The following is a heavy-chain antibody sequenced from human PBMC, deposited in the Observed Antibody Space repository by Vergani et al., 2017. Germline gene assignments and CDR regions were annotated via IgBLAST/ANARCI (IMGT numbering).Heavy chain of an antibody. V-gene: IGHV4-4*02. CDR1: GGSISNNNW. CDR2: VYHSGST. D-gene: IGHD1-1*01. CDR3: VRQWKLQGAFDM. J-gene: IGHJ3*02. Sequence: QVQLQESGPGLVKPSGTLSLTCTVSGGSISNNNWWSWVRQPPGKGLEWIGEVYHSGSTNYNPSLKSRVTISVDKSKNQISLKLRSVTAADTAVYYCVRQWKLQGAFDMWCQGTMVTVSS.